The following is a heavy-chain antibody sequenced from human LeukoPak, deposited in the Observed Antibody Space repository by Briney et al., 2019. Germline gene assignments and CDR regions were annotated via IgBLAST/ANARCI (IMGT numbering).Heavy chain of an antibody. V-gene: IGHV3-30*02. CDR1: GFTFSSYG. D-gene: IGHD5-18*01. J-gene: IGHJ4*02. CDR3: ANLGYSYGDY. Sequence: GGSLRLSCAASGFTFSSYGMHWVRQAPGKGLEWVAFIRYDGSNKYYADSVKGRFTISRDNSKNTLYLQMNSLRAEDTAVYYCANLGYSYGDYWGQGTLVTVSP. CDR2: IRYDGSNK.